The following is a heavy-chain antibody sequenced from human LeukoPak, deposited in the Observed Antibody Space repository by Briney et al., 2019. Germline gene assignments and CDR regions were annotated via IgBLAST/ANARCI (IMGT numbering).Heavy chain of an antibody. CDR2: INPNSGGT. Sequence: ASVKVSCKASGYTFTGYYMHWVRQAPGQGLEWMGWINPNSGGTNYAQKFQGRVTMTRDTSISTAYMELSRLRSDDTAVYYCARLGQWLVQGGWFDPWGQGTLVTVSS. CDR3: ARLGQWLVQGGWFDP. V-gene: IGHV1-2*02. D-gene: IGHD6-19*01. CDR1: GYTFTGYY. J-gene: IGHJ5*02.